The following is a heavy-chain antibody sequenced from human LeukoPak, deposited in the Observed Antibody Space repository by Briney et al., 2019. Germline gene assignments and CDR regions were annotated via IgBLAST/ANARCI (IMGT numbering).Heavy chain of an antibody. D-gene: IGHD3-22*01. J-gene: IGHJ5*02. CDR1: GGTFSSYA. CDR2: IIPIFGTA. Sequence: SVKVSCKASGGTFSSYAISWVRHAPGQGLEWMGGIIPIFGTANYAQKFQGRVTITADESTSTAYMELSSLRSEDTAVYYCAEHRSGYYNWFDPWGQGTLVTVSS. CDR3: AEHRSGYYNWFDP. V-gene: IGHV1-69*13.